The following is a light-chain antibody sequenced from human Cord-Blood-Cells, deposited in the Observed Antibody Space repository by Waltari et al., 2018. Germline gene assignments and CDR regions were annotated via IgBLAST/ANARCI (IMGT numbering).Light chain of an antibody. Sequence: QSARTQPASVSGSPGQSITISSTGPSRDVGGYNFASWYQQHPGKAPKLMIYDVSNRPSGVSNRFSCSKSGNTASLTISGLQAEDEADYYCSSYTSSSTYVFGTGTKVTVL. CDR1: SRDVGGYNF. CDR2: DVS. J-gene: IGLJ1*01. V-gene: IGLV2-14*01. CDR3: SSYTSSSTYV.